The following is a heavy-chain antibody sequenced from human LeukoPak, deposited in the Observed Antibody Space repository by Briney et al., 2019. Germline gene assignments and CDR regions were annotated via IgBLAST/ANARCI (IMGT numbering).Heavy chain of an antibody. CDR1: GGTLSSYA. D-gene: IGHD3-3*01. Sequence: SVKVSCKASGGTLSSYAIIWVRQAPGQGLEWMGRIIPVLGIANYAQKFQGRVTITADKSTSTAYMELSSLRSEDTAVYYCANNLDFWSGKDIDYWGQGTLVTVSS. V-gene: IGHV1-69*04. CDR3: ANNLDFWSGKDIDY. J-gene: IGHJ4*02. CDR2: IIPVLGIA.